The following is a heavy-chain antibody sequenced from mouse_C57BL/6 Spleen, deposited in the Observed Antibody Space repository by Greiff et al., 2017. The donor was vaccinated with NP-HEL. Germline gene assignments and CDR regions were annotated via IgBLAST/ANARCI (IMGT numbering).Heavy chain of an antibody. CDR3: ARSGDSNYYFDY. V-gene: IGHV1-42*01. J-gene: IGHJ2*01. Sequence: VQLQQSGPELVKPGASVKISCKASGYSFTGYYMNWVKQSPEKSLEWIGEINPSTGGTTYNQKFKAKATLTVDKSSSTAYMQLKSLTSEDSAVYYCARSGDSNYYFDYWGQGTTLTVSS. CDR1: GYSFTGYY. D-gene: IGHD2-5*01. CDR2: INPSTGGT.